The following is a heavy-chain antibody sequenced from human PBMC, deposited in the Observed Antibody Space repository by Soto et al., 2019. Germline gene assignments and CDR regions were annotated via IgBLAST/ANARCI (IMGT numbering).Heavy chain of an antibody. D-gene: IGHD2-2*03. CDR2: IYHSGST. CDR3: ARAGYCSSTRCYGGEAAFDI. CDR1: SGSISSSNW. J-gene: IGHJ3*02. Sequence: QVQLQESGPGLVKPSGTLSLTCAVSSGSISSSNWWSWVSHHPGKGLEWIGEIYHSGSTNYNPSLKSRVTISVDKSKNQFSLKLSSVTAAYTAVYYCARAGYCSSTRCYGGEAAFDIWGQGTMVTVSS. V-gene: IGHV4-4*02.